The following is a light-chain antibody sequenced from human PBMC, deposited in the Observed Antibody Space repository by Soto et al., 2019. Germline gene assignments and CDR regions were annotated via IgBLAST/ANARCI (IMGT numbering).Light chain of an antibody. CDR1: QNLGTLY. J-gene: IGKJ5*01. V-gene: IGKV3-11*01. CDR3: QQRSAGGT. Sequence: FVSAGRVGPRARRASQNLGTLYLAWYQHKPGQAPRLLIYDASNRATATPPRFSGSGSGTDFTLTLSRLAPEAFAVYYCQQRSAGGTVGQGTRLEIK. CDR2: DAS.